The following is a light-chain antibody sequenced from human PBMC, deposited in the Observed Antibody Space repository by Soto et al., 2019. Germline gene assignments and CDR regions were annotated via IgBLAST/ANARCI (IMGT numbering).Light chain of an antibody. J-gene: IGLJ3*02. Sequence: QSVLTQPPSVSGAPGQTVTISCTGSSSNIGADYDVHWYQQLPGTAPKLLIYGNSNRPSGVPDRFSGSKSGTSASLAITGLQAEDEADYYCQSYDSSLSAVVFGGGTKLTVL. CDR3: QSYDSSLSAVV. CDR1: SSNIGADYD. CDR2: GNS. V-gene: IGLV1-40*01.